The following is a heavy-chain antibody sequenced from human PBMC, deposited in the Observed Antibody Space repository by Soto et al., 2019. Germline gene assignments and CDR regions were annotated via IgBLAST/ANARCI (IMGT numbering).Heavy chain of an antibody. V-gene: IGHV3-7*01. D-gene: IGHD4-4*01. CDR1: GFTFSSYW. Sequence: SGGSLRLSCAASGFTFSSYWMSWVRQAPGKGLEWVANIKQDGSEKYYVDSVKGRFTISRDNAKNSLYLQMNSLRAEDTAVYYCARDWGVYDYSNYGFGWFHPWGQGTLVTVSS. CDR2: IKQDGSEK. J-gene: IGHJ5*02. CDR3: ARDWGVYDYSNYGFGWFHP.